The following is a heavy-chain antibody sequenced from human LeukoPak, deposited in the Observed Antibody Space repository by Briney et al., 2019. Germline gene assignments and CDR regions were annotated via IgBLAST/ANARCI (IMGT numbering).Heavy chain of an antibody. J-gene: IGHJ4*02. D-gene: IGHD1-26*01. CDR1: GYSFNTYW. V-gene: IGHV5-51*01. CDR2: IYPGDSDT. Sequence: GESLKISCKGSGYSFNTYWIGWVRQMPGKGREWIGIIYPGDSDTSYSPSFQGHFTISADKSIGTAYLQWSRLEASDTALYYCARQPGTDRFFDFWGQGTLVTVSS. CDR3: ARQPGTDRFFDF.